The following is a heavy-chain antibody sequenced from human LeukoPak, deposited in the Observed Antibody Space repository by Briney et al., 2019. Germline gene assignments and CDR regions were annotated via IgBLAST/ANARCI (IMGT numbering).Heavy chain of an antibody. CDR1: GFTFSSYS. CDR3: ARGRNYYVFDY. V-gene: IGHV3-48*04. D-gene: IGHD3-10*02. CDR2: ISSSSSTI. J-gene: IGHJ4*02. Sequence: GGSLRLSCAASGFTFSSYSMNWVRQAPGKGLEWVSYISSSSSTIYYADSVKGRFTISRDNAKNSLYLQMNSLRAEDTAVYYCARGRNYYVFDYWGQGTLVTVSS.